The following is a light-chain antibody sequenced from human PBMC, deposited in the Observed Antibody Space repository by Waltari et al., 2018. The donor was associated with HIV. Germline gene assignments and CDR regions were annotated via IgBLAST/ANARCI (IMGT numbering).Light chain of an antibody. J-gene: IGLJ2*01. CDR3: QVWDSSSDVV. CDR2: DDG. V-gene: IGLV3-21*02. Sequence: SYVLTQPPSVSVAPGQTARITCGGNNIGSKSVHWYQQKPGQAPVLVVYDDGDRPSGIPERFSGSNSGSTATLTISRAEAGDEADYYCQVWDSSSDVVFGGGTKVTVL. CDR1: NIGSKS.